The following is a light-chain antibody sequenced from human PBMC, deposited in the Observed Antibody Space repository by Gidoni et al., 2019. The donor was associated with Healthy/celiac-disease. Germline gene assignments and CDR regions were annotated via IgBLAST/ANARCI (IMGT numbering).Light chain of an antibody. Sequence: EIVLPQSPATLSLSPGERATLSGRDSQSVSSYLAWYQQKPGQAPRLLIYDASNRATGIPARFSGSGSGTDFTLTISSLEPEDVAVYYCQQRSNWPGTFGQGTKVEIK. CDR3: QQRSNWPGT. V-gene: IGKV3-11*01. CDR1: QSVSSY. J-gene: IGKJ1*01. CDR2: DAS.